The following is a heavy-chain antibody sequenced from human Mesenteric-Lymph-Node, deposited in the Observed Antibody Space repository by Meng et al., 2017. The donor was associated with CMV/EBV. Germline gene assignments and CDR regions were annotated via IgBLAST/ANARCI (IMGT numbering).Heavy chain of an antibody. CDR1: GFTLINYN. D-gene: IGHD3-10*01. J-gene: IGHJ6*02. V-gene: IGHV3-21*04. CDR2: ISSSSSYM. Sequence: GGSLRLSCAASGFTLINYNMHWVRQAPGKGLEWVSSISSSSSYMFYADSVKGRFTISRDNGKNSLYLQMNSLKTEDTAVYYCTRGIRFGDYYYGVDVWGQGTTVTVSS. CDR3: TRGIRFGDYYYGVDV.